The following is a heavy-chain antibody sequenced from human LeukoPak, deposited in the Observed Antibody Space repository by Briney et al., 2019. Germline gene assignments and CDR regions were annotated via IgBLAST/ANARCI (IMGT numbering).Heavy chain of an antibody. J-gene: IGHJ4*02. CDR3: ATYTQHFGAPGGTDY. D-gene: IGHD2-15*01. Sequence: GGSLRLSSAVSGFTFRDYWMRWVRQAPGKGLEWVASIDKDGSEKRYVDSVKGRFTISRDNAKNSVYLQMTSLGAEDTAVYYCATYTQHFGAPGGTDYWGLGTLVTVSS. CDR2: IDKDGSEK. CDR1: GFTFRDYW. V-gene: IGHV3-7*01.